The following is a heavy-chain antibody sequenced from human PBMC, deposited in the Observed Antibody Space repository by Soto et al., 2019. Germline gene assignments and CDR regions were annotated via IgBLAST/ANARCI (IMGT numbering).Heavy chain of an antibody. J-gene: IGHJ6*02. D-gene: IGHD3-10*01. CDR1: GFTFSSYG. Sequence: QVQLVESGGGVVQPGRSLRLSCAASGFTFSSYGMHWVRQAPGKGLEWVAVIWYDGSNKYYADSVKGRFTISRDNSKSTLYLHMNCPRAEDTAVYYCARRALWFGGYGMDVWGQGTTVTVSS. CDR2: IWYDGSNK. CDR3: ARRALWFGGYGMDV. V-gene: IGHV3-33*01.